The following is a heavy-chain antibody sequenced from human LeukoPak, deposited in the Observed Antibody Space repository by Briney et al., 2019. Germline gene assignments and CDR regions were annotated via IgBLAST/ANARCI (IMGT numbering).Heavy chain of an antibody. J-gene: IGHJ4*02. CDR3: ARGPGHATVDLDY. CDR2: ISSSSSYI. D-gene: IGHD4-23*01. Sequence: GGSLRLSCAASGFTFSSYSMNWVRQAPGKGLEWVSSISSSSSYIYYADSLKGRFTISRDNAKNSLDMQMNSLRAEDTAVYYCARGPGHATVDLDYWGQGTLVTVSS. V-gene: IGHV3-21*01. CDR1: GFTFSSYS.